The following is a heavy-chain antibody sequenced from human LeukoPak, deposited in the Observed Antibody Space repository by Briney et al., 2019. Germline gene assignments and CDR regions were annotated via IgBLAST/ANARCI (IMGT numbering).Heavy chain of an antibody. CDR3: AKEYSSSWLASHYYFDY. Sequence: GGSLRLSCAASGFTFSSYAMSWVRQAPGKGLEWVSAISGSGGSTYYADSVKGRFTISRDNSKNTLYLQMNSLRAEDTAVYYCAKEYSSSWLASHYYFDYWGQGTLVTVSS. CDR2: ISGSGGST. CDR1: GFTFSSYA. V-gene: IGHV3-23*01. D-gene: IGHD6-13*01. J-gene: IGHJ4*02.